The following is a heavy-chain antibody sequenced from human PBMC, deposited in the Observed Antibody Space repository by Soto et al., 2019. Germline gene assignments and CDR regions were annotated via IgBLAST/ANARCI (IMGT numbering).Heavy chain of an antibody. CDR3: ARESYDFWKNYYYGMDV. D-gene: IGHD3-3*01. V-gene: IGHV3-66*01. CDR1: GFTFNNYA. Sequence: GGSLRLSCAASGFTFNNYAMTWVRQTPGKGLEWVSVIYTGGTTFYADSVKGRFTISRDNSKNTVYLQMNSLRAEDTAVYYCARESYDFWKNYYYGMDVWGQGTTVTVSS. CDR2: IYTGGTT. J-gene: IGHJ6*02.